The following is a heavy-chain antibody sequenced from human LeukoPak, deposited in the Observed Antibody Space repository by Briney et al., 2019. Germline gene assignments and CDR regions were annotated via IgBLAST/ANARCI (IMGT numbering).Heavy chain of an antibody. CDR3: AGLIRPGWFDP. Sequence: SETLSLTCAVYGGSLSGYYWSCMREPAGEGREWRGEIYHSGSTNYNLPLKSRVNISVDTSKKEFSQERKSVTAADTAVYYCAGLIRPGWFDPWGQGTLVTVSS. V-gene: IGHV4-34*01. J-gene: IGHJ5*02. CDR2: IYHSGST. D-gene: IGHD1-14*01. CDR1: GGSLSGYY.